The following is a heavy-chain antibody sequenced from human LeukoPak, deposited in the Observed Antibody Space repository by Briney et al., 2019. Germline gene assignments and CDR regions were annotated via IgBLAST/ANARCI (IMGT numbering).Heavy chain of an antibody. V-gene: IGHV3-74*01. D-gene: IGHD2-2*01. CDR3: TTFPHLTFIVVVPAAMEIDY. J-gene: IGHJ4*02. Sequence: AAGTLRLSCAASGFNFSSYWMHWVRQAPGKLLVWVSRINYDGTTTGYVGSVKGCFTISRVNAKTKLYLQMTSFKTKDTALYYCTTFPHLTFIVVVPAAMEIDYWGQGTLVTVAS. CDR2: INYDGTTT. CDR1: GFNFSSYW.